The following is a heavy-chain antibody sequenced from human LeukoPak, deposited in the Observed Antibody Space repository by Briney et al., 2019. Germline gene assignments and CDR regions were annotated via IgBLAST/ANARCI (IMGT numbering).Heavy chain of an antibody. CDR3: ARDPDILTGYPHYYFDY. CDR2: IVVGSGNT. V-gene: IGHV1-58*02. Sequence: TSVKVSCKASGFTFTSSAMQWVRQARGQRLEWIGWIVVGSGNTNYAQKFQGRVTMTRDASTSTVYMELSSLRSEDTAVYYCARDPDILTGYPHYYFDYWGQGTLVTVSS. CDR1: GFTFTSSA. D-gene: IGHD3-9*01. J-gene: IGHJ4*02.